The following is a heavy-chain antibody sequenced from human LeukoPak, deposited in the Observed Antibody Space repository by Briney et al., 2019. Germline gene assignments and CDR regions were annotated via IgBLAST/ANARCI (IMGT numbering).Heavy chain of an antibody. D-gene: IGHD7-27*01. J-gene: IGHJ4*02. CDR3: LRDGLGILPYDC. V-gene: IGHV3-74*01. CDR1: GFTLSSFW. Sequence: GGSLRLSCTASGFTLSSFWMNRVRQVPGKGPVWVSHINPDGTEIAYADSVKGRFTISRDNAKNTLYLQMNSLKAEDTAVYYCLRDGLGILPYDCWGQGTLVTVSS. CDR2: INPDGTEI.